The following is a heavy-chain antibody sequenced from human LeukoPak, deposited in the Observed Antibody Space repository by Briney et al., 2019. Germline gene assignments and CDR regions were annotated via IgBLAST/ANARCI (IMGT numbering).Heavy chain of an antibody. V-gene: IGHV3-21*01. CDR1: GFTFSSYG. CDR3: ASENRRGYSYGSPTDAFDI. D-gene: IGHD5-18*01. CDR2: ISSSSSYI. J-gene: IGHJ3*02. Sequence: GGSLRLSCAASGFTFSSYGMHWVRQAPGKGLEWVSSISSSSSYIYYADSVRGRFTISRDNAKKSLSLQMNSLRAEDTAVYYCASENRRGYSYGSPTDAFDIWGQGTVVTVSS.